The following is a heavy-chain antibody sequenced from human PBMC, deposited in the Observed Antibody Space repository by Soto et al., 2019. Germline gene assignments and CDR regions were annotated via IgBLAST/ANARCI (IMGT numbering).Heavy chain of an antibody. CDR1: GYRFTSYW. CDR3: ERLRIQSGNFRSFDY. D-gene: IGHD1-1*01. J-gene: IGHJ4*02. V-gene: IGHV5-51*01. CDR2: IYVDDSDT. Sequence: PGESLKISCDDSGYRFTSYWIAWVRQMPGKGLEWMGTIYVDDSDTTYSPSFQGQVTISADKSSSSAYLQWSSLKASDSAMYYCERLRIQSGNFRSFDYWGQGTLVTVSS.